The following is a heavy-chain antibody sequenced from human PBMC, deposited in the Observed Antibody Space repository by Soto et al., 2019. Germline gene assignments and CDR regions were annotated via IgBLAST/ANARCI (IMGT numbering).Heavy chain of an antibody. Sequence: SQTLSLTCAISGDSVSSNSAAWNWIRQSPSRGLDWLGRTYYRSKWYNDYAVSVKSRITINPDTSKNQFSLQLNSVTPEDTAVYYCARDGPQQLGDYYYYGMDVWGQGTTVTVSS. V-gene: IGHV6-1*01. D-gene: IGHD6-13*01. CDR3: ARDGPQQLGDYYYYGMDV. J-gene: IGHJ6*02. CDR2: TYYRSKWYN. CDR1: GDSVSSNSAA.